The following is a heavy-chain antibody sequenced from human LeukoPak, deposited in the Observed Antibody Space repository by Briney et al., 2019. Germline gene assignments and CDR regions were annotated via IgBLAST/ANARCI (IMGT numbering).Heavy chain of an antibody. CDR3: AKDRKPGIAAAGNGAFDI. CDR1: GFTLSSYE. D-gene: IGHD6-13*01. CDR2: IDYDGGSG. Sequence: GGSLRLSCTVSGFTLSSYEMSWIRQAPGKGLEWVSSIDYDGGSGHYADSVKGRFTISRDNSNNTLFLHLNSLRGEDTAVYYCAKDRKPGIAAAGNGAFDIWGQGTMVTVSS. J-gene: IGHJ3*02. V-gene: IGHV3-23*01.